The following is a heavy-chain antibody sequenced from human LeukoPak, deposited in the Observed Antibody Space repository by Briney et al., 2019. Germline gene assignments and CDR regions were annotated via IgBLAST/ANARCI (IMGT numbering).Heavy chain of an antibody. CDR1: GGSISSYY. D-gene: IGHD3-10*01. Sequence: SETLSFTCTVSGGSISSYYWSWIRQPAGKGLEWLGRIYTSGSTNYNPSLKSRVTMSVDTSKNQFSLKLSSVTAADTAVHYCARGRFRDWGVDYWGQGTLVTDSS. CDR3: ARGRFRDWGVDY. CDR2: IYTSGST. J-gene: IGHJ4*02. V-gene: IGHV4-4*07.